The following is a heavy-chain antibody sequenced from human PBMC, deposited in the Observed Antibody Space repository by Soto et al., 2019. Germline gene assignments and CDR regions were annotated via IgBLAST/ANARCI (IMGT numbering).Heavy chain of an antibody. D-gene: IGHD4-17*01. V-gene: IGHV4-31*03. CDR2: IYYSGST. Sequence: SETLSLTCTVSGGSISSGGYYWSWIRQHPGKGLEWIGYIYYSGSTYYNPSLKSRVTISVDTSKNQFSLKLSSVTAADTAVYYCARTTYGDDAFEIWGQGTMVTVSS. CDR1: GGSISSGGYY. CDR3: ARTTYGDDAFEI. J-gene: IGHJ3*02.